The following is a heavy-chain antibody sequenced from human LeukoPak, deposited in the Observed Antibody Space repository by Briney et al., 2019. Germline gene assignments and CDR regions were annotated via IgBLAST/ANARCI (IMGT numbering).Heavy chain of an antibody. CDR3: ARGPTYHYYGSGSYCREDAFDI. CDR1: GGTFSSYA. J-gene: IGHJ3*02. Sequence: GSSVKVSCKASGGTFSSYAISWVRQAPGQGLEWMGRIIPILGIANYAQKFQGRVTITADKSTSTAYMELSSLRSEDTAVYYCARGPTYHYYGSGSYCREDAFDIWGQGTMVTVSS. V-gene: IGHV1-69*04. D-gene: IGHD3-10*01. CDR2: IIPILGIA.